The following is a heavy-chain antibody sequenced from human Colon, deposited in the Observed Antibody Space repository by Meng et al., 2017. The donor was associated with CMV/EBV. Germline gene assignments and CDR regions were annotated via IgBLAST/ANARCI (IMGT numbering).Heavy chain of an antibody. Sequence: WVRQARGEGSEWEGMIKASDGGPTYEQKKKDRDNMSRETSTSTVYMDLRGLTSDDTALYFCAREYCTAPRCSYNPHWYDPWGQGTLVTVSS. V-gene: IGHV1-46*01. CDR2: IKASDGGP. J-gene: IGHJ5*02. D-gene: IGHD2-8*02. CDR3: AREYCTAPRCSYNPHWYDP.